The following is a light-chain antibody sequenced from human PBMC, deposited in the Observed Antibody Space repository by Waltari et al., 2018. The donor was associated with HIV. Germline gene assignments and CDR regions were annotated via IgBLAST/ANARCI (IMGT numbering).Light chain of an antibody. CDR3: SSYTSSSTYVV. Sequence: QSALTQPASVSGSPGQSITLSCTGTSMDVGGYNYVSWYQQHPGKAPKLMIYEVSNRPSGVSNRFSGSKSGNTASLTISGLQAEDEADYYCSSYTSSSTYVVFGGGTKLTVL. J-gene: IGLJ2*01. V-gene: IGLV2-14*01. CDR1: SMDVGGYNY. CDR2: EVS.